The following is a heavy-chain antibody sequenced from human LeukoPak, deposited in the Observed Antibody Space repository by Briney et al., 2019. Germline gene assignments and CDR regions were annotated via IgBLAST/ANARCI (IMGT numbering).Heavy chain of an antibody. D-gene: IGHD2-2*01. J-gene: IGHJ6*03. CDR3: ARGAVIVPAAMTIYYYYYYMDV. CDR2: INAGNGNT. V-gene: IGHV1-3*03. CDR1: GYTFTSYA. Sequence: ASVKVSCKASGYTFTSYAMHWVRQAPGQRLEWMGWINAGNGNTKYSQEFQGRVTITRDMSTSTVYMELSSLRSEDTAVYYCARGAVIVPAAMTIYYYYYYMDVWGKGTTVTVSS.